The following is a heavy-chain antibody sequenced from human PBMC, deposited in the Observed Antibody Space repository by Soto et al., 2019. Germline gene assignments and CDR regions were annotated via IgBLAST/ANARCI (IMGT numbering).Heavy chain of an antibody. Sequence: GESLKISCKGSGYSFTSYWISWVRQMPGKGLEWMGRIDPSDSYTNYSPSFQGHVTISADKSISTAYLQWSSLKASDTAMYYCARLIRDSSGCYGPANWFDPWGQGTRVTVAS. CDR1: GYSFTSYW. CDR3: ARLIRDSSGCYGPANWFDP. J-gene: IGHJ5*02. CDR2: IDPSDSYT. D-gene: IGHD3-22*01. V-gene: IGHV5-10-1*01.